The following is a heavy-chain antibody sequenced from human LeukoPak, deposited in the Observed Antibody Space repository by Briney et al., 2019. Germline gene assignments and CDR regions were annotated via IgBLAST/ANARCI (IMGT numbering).Heavy chain of an antibody. Sequence: PGGSLRLSCAASGFTFSSYSMNWVRQAPGKGLEWIREITRNGGTNYNPSLKSRVTMSVDTSKNQFSLKLSSLTAADTAVYFCTRVPSVAVPASHRGFDPWGQGALVTVSS. CDR3: TRVPSVAVPASHRGFDP. CDR2: ITRNGGT. J-gene: IGHJ5*02. CDR1: GFTFSSYS. D-gene: IGHD6-19*01. V-gene: IGHV4-34*01.